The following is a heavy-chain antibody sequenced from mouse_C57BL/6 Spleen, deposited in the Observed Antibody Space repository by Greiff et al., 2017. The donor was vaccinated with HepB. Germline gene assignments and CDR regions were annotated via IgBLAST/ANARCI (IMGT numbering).Heavy chain of an antibody. J-gene: IGHJ3*01. CDR1: GYAFTNYL. Sequence: VKLQESGAELVRPGTSVKVSCKASGYAFTNYLIEWVKQRPGQGLEWIGVINPGSGGTNYNEKFKGKATLTADKSSSTAYMQLSSLTSEDSAVYFCARSPVSNWGQGTLVTVSA. CDR3: ARSPVSN. CDR2: INPGSGGT. V-gene: IGHV1-54*01.